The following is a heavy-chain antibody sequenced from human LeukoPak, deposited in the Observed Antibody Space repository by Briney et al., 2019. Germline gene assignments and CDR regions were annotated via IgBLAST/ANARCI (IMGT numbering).Heavy chain of an antibody. CDR1: GFTFSSYA. CDR2: IWYDGSNK. Sequence: GGSLILSCVASGFTFSSYAMHWVRQAPGKGLEWVAVIWYDGSNKYYADSVKGRFTIPRDNSKNTLYLQMNSLRAEDTAVYYCARDSYGLDYWGQGTLVTVSS. D-gene: IGHD5-18*01. J-gene: IGHJ4*02. V-gene: IGHV3-33*08. CDR3: ARDSYGLDY.